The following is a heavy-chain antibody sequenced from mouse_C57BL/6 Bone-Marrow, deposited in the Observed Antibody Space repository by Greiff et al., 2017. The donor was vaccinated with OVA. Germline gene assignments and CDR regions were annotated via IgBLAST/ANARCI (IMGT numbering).Heavy chain of an antibody. CDR2: ISNGGGST. CDR3: SRPPYYGSSYAMDY. D-gene: IGHD1-1*01. V-gene: IGHV5-12*01. Sequence: EVNVVESGGGLVQPGGSLKLSCAASGFTFSDYYMYWVRQTPEKRLEWVAYISNGGGSTYYPDTVQGRFTISRDNANNTLYLHMTRLKSEDTAKTYSSRPPYYGSSYAMDYWGQGTSVTVSS. J-gene: IGHJ4*01. CDR1: GFTFSDYY.